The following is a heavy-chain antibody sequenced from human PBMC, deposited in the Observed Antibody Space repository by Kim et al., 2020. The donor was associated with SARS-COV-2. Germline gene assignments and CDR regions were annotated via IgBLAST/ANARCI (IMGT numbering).Heavy chain of an antibody. J-gene: IGHJ4*02. D-gene: IGHD1-26*01. Sequence: SETLSLTCTVSGGSISSSSYYWGWIRQPPGKGLEWIGSIYYSGSTYYNPSLKSRVTISVDTSKNQFSLKLSSVTAADTAVYYCASFSAGSVGATKVPYFDYWGQGTLVTVSS. CDR3: ASFSAGSVGATKVPYFDY. CDR1: GGSISSSSYY. V-gene: IGHV4-39*01. CDR2: IYYSGST.